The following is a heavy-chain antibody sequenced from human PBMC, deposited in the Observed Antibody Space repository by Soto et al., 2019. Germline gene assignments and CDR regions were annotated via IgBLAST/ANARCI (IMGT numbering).Heavy chain of an antibody. CDR3: LIRSVHV. V-gene: IGHV3-7*01. Sequence: PGGALRLSCAASGFTVCRYRMSWVRQAPEKGLEWVASIKQEGSEKHYVDSVKGRFTISRDNAKNSLYLQVNSLRADDTAVYYCLIRSVHVWGQGPTVTASS. CDR2: IKQEGSEK. CDR1: GFTVCRYR. J-gene: IGHJ6*02. D-gene: IGHD3-10*01.